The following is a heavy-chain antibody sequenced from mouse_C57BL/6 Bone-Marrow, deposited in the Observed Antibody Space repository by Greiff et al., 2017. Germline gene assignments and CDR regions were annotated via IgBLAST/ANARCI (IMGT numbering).Heavy chain of an antibody. Sequence: VQLPQPGAELVMPGASVKLSCKASGYPFTRYWMHWVKQRPGQGLEWIGEIDPSDSYTNYNPKFTGKSTLTVDKSSSTAYMQLSSLTSEDSAVYYCAVLLRYPWYFDVWGTGTTVTVSS. CDR1: GYPFTRYW. D-gene: IGHD1-1*01. CDR2: IDPSDSYT. CDR3: AVLLRYPWYFDV. V-gene: IGHV1-69*01. J-gene: IGHJ1*03.